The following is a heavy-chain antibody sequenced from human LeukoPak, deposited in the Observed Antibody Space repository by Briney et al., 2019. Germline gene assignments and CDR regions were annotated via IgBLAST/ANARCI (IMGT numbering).Heavy chain of an antibody. CDR1: GFTFSSYS. V-gene: IGHV3-7*01. J-gene: IGHJ3*02. D-gene: IGHD6-13*01. CDR3: AREVYSSSRPADAFDI. Sequence: GGSPRLSCAASGFTFSSYSMSWVRQAPGKGLEWVAHIMQDGSEKNYVDSVKGRFTISRDNARNSLYLQMNSLGAEDTAVYYCAREVYSSSRPADAFDIWGQGTVVTVSS. CDR2: IMQDGSEK.